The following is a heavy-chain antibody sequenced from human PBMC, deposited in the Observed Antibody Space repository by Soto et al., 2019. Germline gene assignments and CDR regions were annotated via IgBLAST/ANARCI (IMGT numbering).Heavy chain of an antibody. CDR2: VYTSDYT. V-gene: IGHV4-59*03. CDR3: AKDSWAIFGVPAGEYYAMDV. J-gene: IGHJ6*02. D-gene: IGHD3-3*01. CDR1: GASIRSYY. Sequence: SETLSLTCSVSGASIRSYYWHWIRQPPGKGLEWIGYVYTSDYTRYSSSLKSRVTISVDTSKSQFYLRLNSVTAADAAEYFCAKDSWAIFGVPAGEYYAMDVWGQGTTVTVSS.